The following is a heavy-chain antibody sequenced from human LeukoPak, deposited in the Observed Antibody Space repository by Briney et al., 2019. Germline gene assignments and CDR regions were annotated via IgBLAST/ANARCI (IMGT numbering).Heavy chain of an antibody. J-gene: IGHJ4*02. D-gene: IGHD2-21*01. CDR3: ATYYVGVGGRGH. Sequence: GSLRLSCTDSGFTLSNNWMSWVRQAPGKGLEWIGHNGNANYNPSLQSRVTISIDTSKNHFTLSLNSVTAADTAVYYCATYYVGVGGRGHWGPGTLVTVSS. CDR2: NGNA. V-gene: IGHV4-4*02. CDR1: GFTLSNNW.